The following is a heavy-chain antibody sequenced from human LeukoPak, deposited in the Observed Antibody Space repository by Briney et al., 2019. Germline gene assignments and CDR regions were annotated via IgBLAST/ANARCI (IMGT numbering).Heavy chain of an antibody. V-gene: IGHV3-21*01. CDR3: ASGSGWYYYYYGMDV. CDR1: GFTFSSYS. D-gene: IGHD6-19*01. J-gene: IGHJ6*02. CDR2: ISSSSSYI. Sequence: GGSLRLSCAASGFTFSSYSMNWVRQAPGKGLEWVSSISSSSSYIYYADSVKGRFTISRDNAKNSLYLQMNSQRAEDTAVYYCASGSGWYYYYYGMDVWGQGTTVTVSS.